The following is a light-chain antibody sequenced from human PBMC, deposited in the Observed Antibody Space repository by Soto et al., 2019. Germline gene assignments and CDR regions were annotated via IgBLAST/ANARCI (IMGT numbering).Light chain of an antibody. CDR1: QNIDRW. V-gene: IGKV1-5*03. CDR3: QHYNSYPWT. Sequence: DVQKTESPSTLSATAGDRVTITCRASQNIDRWLAWYQQKPGKAPNLLIYGASSLESGVPSRFSGSGSGTEFTLTISSLRPDDFATYYCQHYNSYPWTFGQGTKVEIK. J-gene: IGKJ1*01. CDR2: GAS.